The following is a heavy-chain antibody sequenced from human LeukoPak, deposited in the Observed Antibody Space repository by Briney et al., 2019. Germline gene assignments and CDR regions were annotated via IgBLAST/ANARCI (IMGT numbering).Heavy chain of an antibody. CDR2: IYYSGST. D-gene: IGHD3-22*01. J-gene: IGHJ4*02. V-gene: IGHV4-39*02. CDR3: AREDYDKSYSDY. Sequence: SETLSLTCTVSGGSITSSLYYWGWIRQPPGKGLEWLGIIYYSGSTYYNPSLKSRVAISVDTSKNQFSLKLNSVTAADTAVYYCAREDYDKSYSDYWGQGTLVSVSS. CDR1: GGSITSSLYY.